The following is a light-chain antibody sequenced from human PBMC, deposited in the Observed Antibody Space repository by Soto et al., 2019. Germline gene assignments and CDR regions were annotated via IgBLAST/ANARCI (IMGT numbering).Light chain of an antibody. J-gene: IGLJ1*01. CDR2: LKD. CDR1: TSNILRNY. Sequence: QSVLTQPPSASGNPGQRLTISCSGTTSNILRNYDYSYRQLPATDPRLLITLKDNRPSAVPDRCSSSKSGASAALAIGSLLSEDEADYYCSSWDVCLSGYVFGTGTKVTVL. V-gene: IGLV1-47*01. CDR3: SSWDVCLSGYV.